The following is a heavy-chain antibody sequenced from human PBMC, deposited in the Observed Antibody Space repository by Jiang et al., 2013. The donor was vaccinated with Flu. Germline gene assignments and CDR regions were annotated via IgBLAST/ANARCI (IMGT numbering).Heavy chain of an antibody. CDR3: ARGGLSGWDFDY. V-gene: IGHV2-70*04. CDR1: GFSLSTSGMR. J-gene: IGHJ4*02. CDR2: IDWDDDK. Sequence: NPTQTLTLTCTFSGFSLSTSGMRASWIRQPPGKALEWLARIDWDDDKFYSTSLKTRLTISKDTSKNQVVLTMTNMDPVDTATYYCARGGLSGWDFDYWGQGTLVTVSS. D-gene: IGHD6-19*01.